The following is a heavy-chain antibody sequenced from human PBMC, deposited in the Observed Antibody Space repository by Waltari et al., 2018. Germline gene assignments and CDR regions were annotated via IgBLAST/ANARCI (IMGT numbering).Heavy chain of an antibody. V-gene: IGHV4-34*01. CDR3: AREGSDYPGGLYYYYYGMDV. Sequence: QAQLQQWGAGLLKPSETLSLTCTVFGGSFSGYYWSWIRQPPGKGLEWIGEINRSGSTNYNPSLKSRVTIAVDTSKNHFSLKLSSVTAEDTAVYYCAREGSDYPGGLYYYYYGMDVWGQGTTVIVSS. J-gene: IGHJ6*02. D-gene: IGHD4-17*01. CDR1: GGSFSGYY. CDR2: INRSGST.